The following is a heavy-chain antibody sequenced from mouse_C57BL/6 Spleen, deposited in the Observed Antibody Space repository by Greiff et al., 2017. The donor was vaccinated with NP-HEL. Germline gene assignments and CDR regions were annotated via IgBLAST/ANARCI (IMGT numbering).Heavy chain of an antibody. CDR1: GYTFTSYW. CDR2: IYPGSGST. Sequence: VQLQQPGAELVKPGASVKMSCKASGYTFTSYWITWVKQRPGQGLEWIGDIYPGSGSTNYNEKFKSKATLTVDTSSSTAYMQLSSLTSEDSAVYYCARSGAVGATDYAMDDWGQGTSVTVSS. J-gene: IGHJ4*01. CDR3: ARSGAVGATDYAMDD. V-gene: IGHV1-55*01. D-gene: IGHD1-1*01.